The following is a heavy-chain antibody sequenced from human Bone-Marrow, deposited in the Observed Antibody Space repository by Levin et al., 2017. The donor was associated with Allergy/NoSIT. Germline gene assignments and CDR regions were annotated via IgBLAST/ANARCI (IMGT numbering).Heavy chain of an antibody. J-gene: IGHJ6*02. Sequence: PGGSLRLSCAASGFTFRLYAMYWVRQAPGKGLEWLAVISYDGNNEYYADSVQGRFTISRDNSENTLYLQMNSLTVEDTALYFCAKEGAHCGDDCRGGMDVWGQGTTVTVSS. CDR2: ISYDGNNE. V-gene: IGHV3-30*18. CDR1: GFTFRLYA. CDR3: AKEGAHCGDDCRGGMDV. D-gene: IGHD2-21*02.